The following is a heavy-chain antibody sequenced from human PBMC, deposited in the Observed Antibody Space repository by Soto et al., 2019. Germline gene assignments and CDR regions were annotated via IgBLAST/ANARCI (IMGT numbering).Heavy chain of an antibody. Sequence: QVQLVQSGAEVKKPGSSVKVSCKASGGTFSSYAISWVRQAPGQGLEWMGGIIPIFGTANYAQKFQGRVTITADDSTSTAYMELSSLRSEDTAVYYWARELGYDSSGFYCYFDFWGRGTLVTVSS. CDR1: GGTFSSYA. CDR2: IIPIFGTA. D-gene: IGHD3-22*01. V-gene: IGHV1-69*12. J-gene: IGHJ2*01. CDR3: ARELGYDSSGFYCYFDF.